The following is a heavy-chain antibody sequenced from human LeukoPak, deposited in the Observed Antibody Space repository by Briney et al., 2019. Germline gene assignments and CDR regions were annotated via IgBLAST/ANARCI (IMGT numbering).Heavy chain of an antibody. Sequence: SGGSLRLSCAASGFMFNSYAMNWVRQAPGEGLGWLSHITSGSDTIYYAASVKGRFSISRDDAKNSLYLQMNSLRDDDTAVYYCARTPLAVPGNHFDRWGQGTPVIVSS. CDR2: ITSGSDTI. J-gene: IGHJ4*02. CDR3: ARTPLAVPGNHFDR. D-gene: IGHD6-19*01. CDR1: GFMFNSYA. V-gene: IGHV3-48*02.